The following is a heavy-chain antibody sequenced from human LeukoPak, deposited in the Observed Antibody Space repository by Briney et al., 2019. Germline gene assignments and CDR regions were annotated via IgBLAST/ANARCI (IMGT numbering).Heavy chain of an antibody. V-gene: IGHV4-59*01. CDR2: IYYSGST. CDR3: ARVERYSGYDLYFDL. D-gene: IGHD5-12*01. Sequence: SETLSLTCTVSGGSISSYYWSWIRQPPGKGLEWIGYIYYSGSTNYNPSLKSRVTISVDTSKNQFSLKLSSVTAADTAVCYCARVERYSGYDLYFDLWGRGTLVTVSS. CDR1: GGSISSYY. J-gene: IGHJ2*01.